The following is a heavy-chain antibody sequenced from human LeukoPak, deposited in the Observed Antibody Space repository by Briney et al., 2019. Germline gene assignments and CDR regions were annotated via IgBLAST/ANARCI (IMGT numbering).Heavy chain of an antibody. D-gene: IGHD4-17*01. CDR3: ARSHDYGDYVFDY. Sequence: SQTLSLTCTVSGGSISSGGYYWSWIRQHPGKGLEWIGYIYYSGSTYYNPSLKSRVTISVDTSKNQFSLKLSSVTAADTAAYYCARSHDYGDYVFDYWGQGTLVTVSS. CDR1: GGSISSGGYY. J-gene: IGHJ4*02. V-gene: IGHV4-31*03. CDR2: IYYSGST.